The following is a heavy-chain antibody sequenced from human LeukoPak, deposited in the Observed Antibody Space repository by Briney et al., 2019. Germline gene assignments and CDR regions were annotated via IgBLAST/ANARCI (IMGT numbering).Heavy chain of an antibody. CDR3: ARSIIRGVLPY. D-gene: IGHD3-10*01. J-gene: IGHJ4*02. CDR1: GFTFDDYA. CDR2: ISWNSGSI. Sequence: PGGSLRLSCAASGFTFDDYAMHWVRQAPGKGLEWVSGISWNSGSIGYADSVKGRFTISRDNAKNSLYLQMNSLRAEDTAMYYCARSIIRGVLPYWGQGTLVTVSS. V-gene: IGHV3-9*01.